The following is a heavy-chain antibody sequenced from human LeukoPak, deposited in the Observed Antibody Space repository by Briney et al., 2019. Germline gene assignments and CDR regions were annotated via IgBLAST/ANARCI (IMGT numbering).Heavy chain of an antibody. Sequence: GSLRLSCAASGFTFSDYYMSWIRQPPGKGLEWIGEIYHSGSTNYNPSLKSRVTISVDKSKNQFSLKLSSVTAADTAVYYCARDQGCSGGSCYFDYWGQGTLVTVSS. V-gene: IGHV4-34*01. CDR1: GFTFSDYY. CDR3: ARDQGCSGGSCYFDY. D-gene: IGHD2-15*01. CDR2: IYHSGST. J-gene: IGHJ4*02.